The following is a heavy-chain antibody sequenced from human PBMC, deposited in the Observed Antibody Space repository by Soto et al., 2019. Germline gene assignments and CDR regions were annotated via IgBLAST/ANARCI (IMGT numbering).Heavy chain of an antibody. J-gene: IGHJ4*02. D-gene: IGHD3-16*01. CDR3: ARLWGLTETHGY. Sequence: PSETLPLTCTVSGGSISSSSYYWGWIRQPPGKGLEWIGSIYYSGSTYYNPSLKSRVTISVDTSKNQFSLKLSSVTAADTAVYYCARLWGLTETHGYWGQGTQVTVSS. CDR1: GGSISSSSYY. CDR2: IYYSGST. V-gene: IGHV4-39*01.